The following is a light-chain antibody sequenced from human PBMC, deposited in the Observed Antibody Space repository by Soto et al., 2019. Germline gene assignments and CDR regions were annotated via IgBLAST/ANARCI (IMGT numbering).Light chain of an antibody. J-gene: IGLJ2*01. CDR3: SSYAGSNNYVV. CDR1: SSDVGGYKY. CDR2: EVS. Sequence: QSVLTQPPSASGSPGQSVTISCTGTSSDVGGYKYVSWYQQHPGKAPKLLIYEVSKRPSGVPDRLAGSKSGNTASLTVSGLQAEDEADYYCSSYAGSNNYVVFGGGTKVTVL. V-gene: IGLV2-8*01.